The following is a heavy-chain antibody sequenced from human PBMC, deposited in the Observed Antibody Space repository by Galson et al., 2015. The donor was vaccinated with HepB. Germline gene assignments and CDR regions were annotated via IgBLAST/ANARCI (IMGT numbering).Heavy chain of an antibody. CDR2: TWYDGSNK. D-gene: IGHD2-15*01. Sequence: SLRLSCAASGFTFSSYGMHWVRQVPGKGLEWVAVTWYDGSNKYYADSVKGRFTISRDNSKNTLYLQMNSLRAEDTAVYYCARSTTVWWYDFWGQGALVAVSS. CDR1: GFTFSSYG. V-gene: IGHV3-33*01. J-gene: IGHJ4*02. CDR3: ARSTTVWWYDF.